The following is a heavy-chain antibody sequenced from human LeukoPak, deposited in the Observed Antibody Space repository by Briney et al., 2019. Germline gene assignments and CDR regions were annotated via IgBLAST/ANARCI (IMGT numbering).Heavy chain of an antibody. V-gene: IGHV4-59*08. J-gene: IGHJ5*02. D-gene: IGHD6-13*01. CDR3: ARQSYSSSWYRDNWFDP. CDR1: GGSISSYY. Sequence: SETLSLTCTVSGGSISSYYWSWIRQPPGKGLEWIGYIYYSGSTNYNPSLKSRVTISVDTSKNQFSLKLSSVTAADTAVYYCARQSYSSSWYRDNWFDPWGQGTLVTVSS. CDR2: IYYSGST.